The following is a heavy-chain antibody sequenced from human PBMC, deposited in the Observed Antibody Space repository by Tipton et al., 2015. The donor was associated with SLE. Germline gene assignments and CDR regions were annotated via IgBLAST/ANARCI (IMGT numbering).Heavy chain of an antibody. D-gene: IGHD5-12*01. CDR3: ARGRSGYDC. CDR2: IEQDGSEK. J-gene: IGHJ4*02. CDR1: GFTFSNYW. V-gene: IGHV3-7*04. Sequence: VQLVQSGGGLVQPGGSLRLSCAASGFTFSNYWMSWVRQAPGEGLEWVANIEQDGSEKYYVDSVKGRFTISRDNAKNSLYLQMHSLRAEDTAVYFCARGRSGYDCWGQGTLVTVSS.